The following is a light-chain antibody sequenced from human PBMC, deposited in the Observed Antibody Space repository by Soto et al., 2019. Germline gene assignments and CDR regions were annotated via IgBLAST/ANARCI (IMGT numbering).Light chain of an antibody. Sequence: EIVLTQSPATLSVSPGERVTLSCRSSQSVDISLAWYQQNPGKAPRLLIYGASTRATDMPGTFSGRGSGTEFTLTITSLRPEDFGVYYCQQYRSWPRTFGQGTKV. V-gene: IGKV3-15*01. CDR3: QQYRSWPRT. CDR2: GAS. J-gene: IGKJ1*01. CDR1: QSVDIS.